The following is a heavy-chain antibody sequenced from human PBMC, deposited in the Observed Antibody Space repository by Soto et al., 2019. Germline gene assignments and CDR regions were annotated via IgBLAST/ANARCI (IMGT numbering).Heavy chain of an antibody. J-gene: IGHJ3*02. D-gene: IGHD6-13*01. CDR3: ARGLDSSSFHPRTYDAFDI. Sequence: PGGSLRLSCAASGFTFSSYDMHWVRQATGKGLEWVSAIGTAGDTYYPGSVKGRFTISRENAKNSLYLQMNSLRAGDTAVYYCARGLDSSSFHPRTYDAFDIWGQGTMGTVSS. CDR2: IGTAGDT. V-gene: IGHV3-13*01. CDR1: GFTFSSYD.